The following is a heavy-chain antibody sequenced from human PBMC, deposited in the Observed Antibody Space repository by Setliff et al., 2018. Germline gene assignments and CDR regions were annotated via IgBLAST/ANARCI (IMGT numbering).Heavy chain of an antibody. CDR1: GYTFTSYG. V-gene: IGHV1-18*01. D-gene: IGHD3-16*02. CDR3: ARVKAPALYYYMDV. CDR2: ISAYNGNT. Sequence: AASVKVSCKASGYTFTSYGISWVRQAPGQGLEWMGWISAYNGNTNYAQKLQGRVTMTTDTSTSTAYMELSRLRSVDTAVYYCARVKAPALYYYMDVWGKGTTVTVSS. J-gene: IGHJ6*03.